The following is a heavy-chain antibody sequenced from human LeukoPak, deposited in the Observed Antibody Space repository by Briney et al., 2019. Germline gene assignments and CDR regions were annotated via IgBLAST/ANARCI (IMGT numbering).Heavy chain of an antibody. CDR3: AKDSAFYYIDV. D-gene: IGHD3-10*01. J-gene: IGHJ6*03. CDR1: GFTFTNYG. V-gene: IGHV3-30*02. Sequence: GGSLRLSCAASGFTFTNYGMHWVRQAPGKGMEWVAFIRYNGNNQYYADSVKGRFTISRDNSKNTLYLQMNSLKGDDTAVYYCAKDSAFYYIDVWGKGTTVIISS. CDR2: IRYNGNNQ.